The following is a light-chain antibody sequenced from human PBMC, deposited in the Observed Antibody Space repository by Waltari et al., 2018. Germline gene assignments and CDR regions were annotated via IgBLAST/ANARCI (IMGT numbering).Light chain of an antibody. CDR2: KTD. CDR1: TSNIGNEY. CDR3: GAWDSSVSAYV. V-gene: IGLV1-51*01. Sequence: QSVLTQPPSVSATPGQKVTISCSGSTSNIGNEYVTWYQQLPRTAPKLLIYKTDNRPSGIPDRLSGSKSGTSATLGITGLQTGDEAHYYCGAWDSSVSAYVFGTGTEVTVL. J-gene: IGLJ1*01.